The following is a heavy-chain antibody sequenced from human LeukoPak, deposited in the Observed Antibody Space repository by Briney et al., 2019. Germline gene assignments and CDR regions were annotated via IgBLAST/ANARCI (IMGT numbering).Heavy chain of an antibody. Sequence: PGGSLRLSCAASGFTFTAYAMTWVRQIPGKGLEWVSSISGGGGTTYYADSVKGRFTISRDNSKNTLYLQMNSLRAEDSAIYYCAKDQDVGGYCTSTSYYFGLCDSWGQGTLVTVSS. J-gene: IGHJ5*01. D-gene: IGHD2-2*01. CDR3: AKDQDVGGYCTSTSYYFGLCDS. CDR1: GFTFTAYA. CDR2: ISGGGGTT. V-gene: IGHV3-23*01.